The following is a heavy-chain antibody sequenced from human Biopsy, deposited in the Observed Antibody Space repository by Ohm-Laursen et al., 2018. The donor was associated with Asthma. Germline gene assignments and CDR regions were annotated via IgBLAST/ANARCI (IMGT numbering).Heavy chain of an antibody. J-gene: IGHJ5*02. Sequence: GTLSLTCTVSPGSINDYYWNWIRQFPGKGLEWIGYVHSSGGTRFNPSLKSRVTVSVDTSVDQVSLKLSSVSAADTAIYYCARATSTWSQSGPHFFDHWGPGTLVTVSS. V-gene: IGHV4-59*01. CDR3: ARATSTWSQSGPHFFDH. D-gene: IGHD6-13*01. CDR2: VHSSGGT. CDR1: PGSINDYY.